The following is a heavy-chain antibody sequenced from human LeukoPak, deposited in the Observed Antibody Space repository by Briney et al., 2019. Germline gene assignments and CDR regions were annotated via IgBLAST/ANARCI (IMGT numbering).Heavy chain of an antibody. CDR2: ISGSGGST. CDR1: GFTFSSYG. CDR3: AKDWGLSYDYVWGSYRPLGAFDI. D-gene: IGHD3-16*02. Sequence: GGSLRLPCAASGFTFSSYGMSWVRQAPGKGLEWVSAISGSGGSTYYADSVKGRFTISRDNSKNTLYLQMNSLRAEDTAVYYCAKDWGLSYDYVWGSYRPLGAFDIWGQGTMVTVSS. V-gene: IGHV3-23*01. J-gene: IGHJ3*02.